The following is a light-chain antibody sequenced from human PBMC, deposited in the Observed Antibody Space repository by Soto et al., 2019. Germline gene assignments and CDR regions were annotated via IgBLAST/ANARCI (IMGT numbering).Light chain of an antibody. CDR1: PAIASF. V-gene: IGKV1-9*01. Sequence: IQLTQSPSSLSASVGDRVTITCRASPAIASFLAWYQQKPGTAPKLLIYDAATLQSGVPSRFSGSRSGTDFTLTISSLEPEDFALYYCQQHINWPLTFGGGTKVEIK. CDR2: DAA. J-gene: IGKJ4*01. CDR3: QQHINWPLT.